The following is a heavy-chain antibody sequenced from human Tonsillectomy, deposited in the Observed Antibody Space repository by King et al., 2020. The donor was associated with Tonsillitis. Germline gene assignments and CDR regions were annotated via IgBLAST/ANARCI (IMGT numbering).Heavy chain of an antibody. J-gene: IGHJ5*02. V-gene: IGHV2-5*02. CDR2: IYWDDDK. D-gene: IGHD1-1*01. Sequence: ITLKESGPTLVKPTQTLTLTCTFSGFSLSTSGMGVGWIRQPPGKALEWLALIYWDDDKRYSPSLKSRLNITKDTSKNQVVLTMTNMDPVDTATYYCAHKPKPLLQRYFDPWGQGTLVTVSS. CDR1: GFSLSTSGMG. CDR3: AHKPKPLLQRYFDP.